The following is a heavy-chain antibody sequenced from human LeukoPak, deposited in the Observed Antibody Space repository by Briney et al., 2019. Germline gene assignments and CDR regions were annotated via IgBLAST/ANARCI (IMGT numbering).Heavy chain of an antibody. V-gene: IGHV4-4*07. CDR1: GGSINNYF. CDR2: IYSSGNT. CDR3: ARDPYNNSPFDY. J-gene: IGHJ4*02. D-gene: IGHD4-11*01. Sequence: SETLSLTCTVSGGSINNYFWSWIRQPAGKGLEWIGRIYSSGNTNYNPSLRSPVTMSVDTSKNQFSLKVTSVTDADTAVYYCARDPYNNSPFDYWGQGTLVTVSS.